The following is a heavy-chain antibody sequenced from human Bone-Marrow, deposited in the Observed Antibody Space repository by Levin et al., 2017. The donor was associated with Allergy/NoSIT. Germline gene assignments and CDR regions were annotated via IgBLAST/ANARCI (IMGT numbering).Heavy chain of an antibody. D-gene: IGHD1-7*01. Sequence: RAGGSLRLSCAASGFTFSSYWMHWVRQAPGKGLVWVSRINSDGSSTSYADSVKGRFTISRDNAKNTLYLQMNSLRAEDTAVYYCATPGFNNWNYGGYYGMDVWGQGTTVTVSS. V-gene: IGHV3-74*01. CDR1: GFTFSSYW. CDR2: INSDGSST. J-gene: IGHJ6*02. CDR3: ATPGFNNWNYGGYYGMDV.